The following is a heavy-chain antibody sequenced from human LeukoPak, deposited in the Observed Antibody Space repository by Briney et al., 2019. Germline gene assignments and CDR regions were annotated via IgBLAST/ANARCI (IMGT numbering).Heavy chain of an antibody. J-gene: IGHJ3*02. D-gene: IGHD2-21*01. V-gene: IGHV3-21*01. CDR2: ISSRSTYI. CDR1: GFTFSSNG. Sequence: PGGSLRLSCAASGFTFSSNGMHWVRQAPGKGLEWVSSISSRSTYIYYADSVKGRFTISRDNAKNSLYLQMNNLRAEDTAMFYCATSMAQDVDAFHIWGQGTMVTVSS. CDR3: ATSMAQDVDAFHI.